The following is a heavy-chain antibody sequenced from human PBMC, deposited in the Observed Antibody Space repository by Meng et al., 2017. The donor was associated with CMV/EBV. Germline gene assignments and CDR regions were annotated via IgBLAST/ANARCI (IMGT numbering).Heavy chain of an antibody. Sequence: GESLKISCAASGFTFSNAWMSWVRQAPGKGLEWVGRIKSKTDGGTTDYAAPVKGRFTISRDDSKNTLYLQMNSLKTEDTAVYYCARWARSSSRFDYWGQGTLVTVSS. J-gene: IGHJ4*02. CDR1: GFTFSNAW. CDR2: IKSKTDGGTT. CDR3: ARWARSSSRFDY. D-gene: IGHD6-13*01. V-gene: IGHV3-15*01.